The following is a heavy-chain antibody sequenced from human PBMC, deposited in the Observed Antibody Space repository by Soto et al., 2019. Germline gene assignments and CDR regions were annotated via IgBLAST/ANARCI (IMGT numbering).Heavy chain of an antibody. J-gene: IGHJ2*01. CDR3: ANRTVEWYFDL. D-gene: IGHD4-17*01. CDR2: ISGSGGST. V-gene: IGHV3-23*01. CDR1: GFTFSSYA. Sequence: EVQLLESGGGLVQPGGSLRLSCAASGFTFSSYAMNWVRQAPGKGLEWVSVISGSGGSTYYADALKGRFTISRDNSKNTMYLRMTSLRAEGTAGYYCANRTVEWYFDLWGPGTLVTVSS.